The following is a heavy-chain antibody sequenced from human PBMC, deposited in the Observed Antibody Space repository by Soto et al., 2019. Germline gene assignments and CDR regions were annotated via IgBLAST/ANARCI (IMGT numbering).Heavy chain of an antibody. V-gene: IGHV4-61*01. J-gene: IGHJ4*02. D-gene: IGHD2-21*01. CDR2: VYHTGKT. CDR3: ARDFAYFDS. CDR1: GGSFKSGSYS. Sequence: PSETLSLTCTVSGGSFKSGSYSWSWIRQPPGKGLEWIGYVYHTGKTSYNPSLKSRVSISMDTSKYQFSLNLDSVTAADTAVYFCARDFAYFDSWGQGTLVTVSS.